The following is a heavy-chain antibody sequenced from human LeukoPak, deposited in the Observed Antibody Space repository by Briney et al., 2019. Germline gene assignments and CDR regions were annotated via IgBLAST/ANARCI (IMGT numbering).Heavy chain of an antibody. CDR1: GFTFDGYA. V-gene: IGHV3-9*01. CDR3: AKVAGDRNYFDY. J-gene: IGHJ4*02. CDR2: ISWNSNNI. Sequence: GGSLRLSCAASGFTFDGYAMHWVRQAPGKGLEWVSGISWNSNNIDYADSVKGRFTISRDNAKNSLYLQMNSLRADDTALYYCAKVAGDRNYFDYWGQGTLVTVSS. D-gene: IGHD4-17*01.